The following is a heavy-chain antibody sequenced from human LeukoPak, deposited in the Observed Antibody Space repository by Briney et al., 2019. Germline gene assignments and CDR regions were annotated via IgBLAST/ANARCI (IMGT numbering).Heavy chain of an antibody. Sequence: ASVKVSCKASGYTFTDYYMHWMRQATGQGLEWMGWMNPNNGNKAYAQKFQGRVTITRNTSISTAYMELSSLRSEDTALYYCARVGHYYGSGSSYTYYYYYMDVWGKGTAVTVSS. CDR1: GYTFTDYY. V-gene: IGHV1-8*03. CDR3: ARVGHYYGSGSSYTYYYYYMDV. CDR2: MNPNNGNK. D-gene: IGHD3-10*01. J-gene: IGHJ6*03.